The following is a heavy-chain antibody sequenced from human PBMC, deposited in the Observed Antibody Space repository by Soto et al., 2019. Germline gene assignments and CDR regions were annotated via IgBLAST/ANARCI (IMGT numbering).Heavy chain of an antibody. Sequence: QVQLEQSGAEVKKPGSSVKVSCKASGGTFRTAAISWVRQAPGQGLEWMGGIMPVFRTPDYAQKFQGRVTXPXDXXTNTAYMELSGLRFDDTAVYYCARDNARPQLGGNYYYILDVWGQGTTITVTS. CDR3: ARDNARPQLGGNYYYILDV. CDR1: GGTFRTAA. D-gene: IGHD2-2*01. J-gene: IGHJ6*02. CDR2: IMPVFRTP. V-gene: IGHV1-69*05.